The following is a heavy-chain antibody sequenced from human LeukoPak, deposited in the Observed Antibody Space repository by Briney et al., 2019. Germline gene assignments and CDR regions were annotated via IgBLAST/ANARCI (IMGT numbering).Heavy chain of an antibody. CDR1: AFTFRSYA. J-gene: IGHJ3*02. V-gene: IGHV3-23*01. Sequence: GGSLRLSCAASAFTFRSYAMSWVRQAGGKGLEWVSAISGSGGSTYYADSVKGRFTISRDNSKNTLYLQMSSLRAEDTAVYYCAKDGFLLWRGAFDIWGQGTMVTVSS. D-gene: IGHD2-21*01. CDR3: AKDGFLLWRGAFDI. CDR2: ISGSGGST.